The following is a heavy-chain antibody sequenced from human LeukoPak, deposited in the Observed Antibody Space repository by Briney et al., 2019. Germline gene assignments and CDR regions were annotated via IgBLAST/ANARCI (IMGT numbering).Heavy chain of an antibody. Sequence: GGSLRLSCAASGLTFSSYWMHWVRQAPGKGLVWVSRISSDGSITSYAGSVKGRFTISRDNAKNTLDLQMNSLRAEDTAVYYCARGTGYGVFDYWGQGTLVTVSS. CDR2: ISSDGSIT. J-gene: IGHJ4*02. CDR1: GLTFSSYW. D-gene: IGHD1-14*01. CDR3: ARGTGYGVFDY. V-gene: IGHV3-74*01.